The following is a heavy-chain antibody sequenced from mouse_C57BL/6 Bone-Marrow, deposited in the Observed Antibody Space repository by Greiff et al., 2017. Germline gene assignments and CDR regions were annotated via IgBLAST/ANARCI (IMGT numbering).Heavy chain of an antibody. V-gene: IGHV1-78*01. D-gene: IGHD1-1*01. CDR2: IYPRDGSP. CDR3: AFYGSSTGYWYFDV. Sequence: QVQLQQSDAELVKPGASVKISCKVSGYTFTDHTIHWMKQRPEQGLEWIGNIYPRDGSPKYNETFKGKATLTAAKSSSTAYMQLNSLTSEDSAVYFCAFYGSSTGYWYFDVWGTGTTVTVSS. CDR1: GYTFTDHT. J-gene: IGHJ1*03.